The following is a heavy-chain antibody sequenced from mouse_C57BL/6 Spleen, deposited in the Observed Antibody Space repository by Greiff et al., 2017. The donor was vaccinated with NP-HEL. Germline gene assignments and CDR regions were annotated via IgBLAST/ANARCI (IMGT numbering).Heavy chain of an antibody. J-gene: IGHJ3*01. V-gene: IGHV1-47*01. CDR3: ARSLYGYDGGYAY. D-gene: IGHD2-2*01. Sequence: VQLQQSGAELVKPGASVEMSCKASGYTFTTYPIEWMKQNHGKSLEWIGNFHPYNDNTKYNEKFKGKATLTVEKSSSTVYLERSRLTSDDSAVYYCARSLYGYDGGYAYWGQGTLVTVSA. CDR2: FHPYNDNT. CDR1: GYTFTTYP.